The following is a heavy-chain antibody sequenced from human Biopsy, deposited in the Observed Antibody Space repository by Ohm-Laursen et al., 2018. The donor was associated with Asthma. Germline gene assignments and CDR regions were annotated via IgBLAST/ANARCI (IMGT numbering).Heavy chain of an antibody. CDR2: ISYDGSNK. D-gene: IGHD6-19*01. Sequence: SLRLSCTASGFTFSSYGMHWVRQAPGKGLEWVACISYDGSNKYYTDSVKGRSTISRDNSKNTLNLQMNSLRAEDTAVYYCSREEPTSGWYQGSILRWGQGTLVTVSS. CDR1: GFTFSSYG. V-gene: IGHV3-30*03. J-gene: IGHJ4*02. CDR3: SREEPTSGWYQGSILR.